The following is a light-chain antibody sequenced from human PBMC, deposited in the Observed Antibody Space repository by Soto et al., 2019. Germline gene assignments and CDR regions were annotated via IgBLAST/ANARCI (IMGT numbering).Light chain of an antibody. Sequence: QSALTQAASVSGSPGQSITISCTGTSSDVGFFNYVSWYQQHPGKAPKLMIYEVTNRPSGVSIRFSGSKSGNTASLTISGLQAEDEADYYCCSYRSVNTVVFGRGTKVTVL. CDR3: CSYRSVNTVV. CDR2: EVT. CDR1: SSDVGFFNY. V-gene: IGLV2-14*01. J-gene: IGLJ2*01.